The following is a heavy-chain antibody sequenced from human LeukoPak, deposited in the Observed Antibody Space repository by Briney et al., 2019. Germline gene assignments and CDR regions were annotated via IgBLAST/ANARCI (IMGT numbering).Heavy chain of an antibody. CDR1: GGSISSYY. J-gene: IGHJ4*02. CDR2: IYYSGST. V-gene: IGHV4-59*01. D-gene: IGHD3-9*01. CDR3: ARDLGYFAGFDY. Sequence: PSETLSLTCTVPGGSISSYYWSWIRPPPGKGLEWIGYIYYSGSTNYNPSLKSRVTISVDTSKNQFSLKLSSVTAADTAVYYCARDLGYFAGFDYWGQGTLVTVSS.